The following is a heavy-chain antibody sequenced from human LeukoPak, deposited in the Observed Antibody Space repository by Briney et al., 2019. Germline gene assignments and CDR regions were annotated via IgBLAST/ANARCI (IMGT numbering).Heavy chain of an antibody. Sequence: GGSLRLSCAASGFTFKTYAMHWVRQAPGKGLEWLAVIWYDGKFKYYGDSVKGRISISRDNSKATLDLQMDNPRAEDSGVYYCARGFGSGASSVQFWGQGTLVTVSS. J-gene: IGHJ4*02. CDR3: ARGFGSGASSVQF. CDR2: IWYDGKFK. D-gene: IGHD2-15*01. V-gene: IGHV3-33*01. CDR1: GFTFKTYA.